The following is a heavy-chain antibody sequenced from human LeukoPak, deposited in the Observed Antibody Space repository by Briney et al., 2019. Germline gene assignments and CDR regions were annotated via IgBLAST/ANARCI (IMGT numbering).Heavy chain of an antibody. J-gene: IGHJ4*02. V-gene: IGHV3-23*01. CDR1: GFTFSNYP. CDR2: ITSDGSRT. CDR3: AKGNTITPDY. Sequence: GGSLRLSCAASGFTFSNYPMNWVRQAPGEGLEWVSAITSDGSRTYNADSVKGRFTISRDNSKNTLYLQMNGLRADDTAVYYCAKGNTITPDYWGQGTLVTVSS. D-gene: IGHD1-14*01.